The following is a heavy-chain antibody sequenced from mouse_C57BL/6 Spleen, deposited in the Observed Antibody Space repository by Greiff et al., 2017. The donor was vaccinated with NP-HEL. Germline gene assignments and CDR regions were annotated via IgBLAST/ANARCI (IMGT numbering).Heavy chain of an antibody. CDR3: ARLPITTVVAKDY. J-gene: IGHJ2*01. Sequence: QVQLKESGPELVKPGASVKISCKASGYAFSSSWMNWVKQRPGKGLEWIGRIYPGDGDTNYNGKFKGKATLTADKSSSTAYMQLSSLTSEDSAVYFCARLPITTVVAKDYWGQGTTLTVSS. CDR2: IYPGDGDT. V-gene: IGHV1-82*01. D-gene: IGHD1-1*01. CDR1: GYAFSSSW.